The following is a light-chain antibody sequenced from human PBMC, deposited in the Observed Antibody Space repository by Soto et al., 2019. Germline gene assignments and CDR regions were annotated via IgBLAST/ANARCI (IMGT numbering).Light chain of an antibody. Sequence: QSALTQPASVYGYPGQSITISCTGSSSDVGAYKYVSWYQREPAKAPKLKIYEVSNRPSGVSNRFSGSKSGNTASLTISGLQAEDEAEYYCSSYTSSSTYVFGTGTKLTVL. J-gene: IGLJ1*01. CDR2: EVS. V-gene: IGLV2-14*01. CDR3: SSYTSSSTYV. CDR1: SSDVGAYKY.